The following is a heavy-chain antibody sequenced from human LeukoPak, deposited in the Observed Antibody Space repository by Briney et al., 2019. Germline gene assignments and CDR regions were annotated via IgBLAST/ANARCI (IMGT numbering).Heavy chain of an antibody. J-gene: IGHJ4*02. D-gene: IGHD1-26*01. Sequence: GGSLRLSCAASGFTFSSYAMSWVRQAPGKGLEWVSAISGSGGSTYYADSVKGRFTISRDNSKNTLYLQMNSLRAEDTAVYYCARRIVGAQTHCFDYWGQGTLVTVTS. CDR3: ARRIVGAQTHCFDY. CDR1: GFTFSSYA. CDR2: ISGSGGST. V-gene: IGHV3-23*01.